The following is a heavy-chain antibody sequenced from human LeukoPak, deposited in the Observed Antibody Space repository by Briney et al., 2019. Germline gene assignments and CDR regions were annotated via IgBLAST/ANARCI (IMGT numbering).Heavy chain of an antibody. D-gene: IGHD2-8*01. Sequence: ASVKVSCKASGYTFTNYDINWVRQATGQGLEWMGWMNPNSGNTGYAQKFQGRVTMTRSTSISTAYMELSSLRIEDTAVYFCTRSVRNGHFDYWGQGTLVTVSS. V-gene: IGHV1-8*01. CDR3: TRSVRNGHFDY. J-gene: IGHJ4*02. CDR2: MNPNSGNT. CDR1: GYTFTNYD.